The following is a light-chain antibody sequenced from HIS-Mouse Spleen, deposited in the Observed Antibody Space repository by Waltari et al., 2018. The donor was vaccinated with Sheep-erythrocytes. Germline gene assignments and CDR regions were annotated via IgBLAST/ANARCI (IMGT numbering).Light chain of an antibody. J-gene: IGKJ2*01. V-gene: IGKV3-15*01. CDR3: QQYNNWPPPYT. CDR1: QSVSSN. Sequence: EIVMTQSPATLSVSPGERATLSCRASQSVSSNLACYQQKPGQAPRLLIYGASTRATGIPARFSGSGCGTEFTLTISSMQSEDFAVYYCQQYNNWPPPYTFGQGTKLEIK. CDR2: GAS.